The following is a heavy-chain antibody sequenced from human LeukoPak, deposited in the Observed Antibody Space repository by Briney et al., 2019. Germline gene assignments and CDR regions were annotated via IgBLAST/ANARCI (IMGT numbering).Heavy chain of an antibody. CDR2: INKKGGT. V-gene: IGHV4-30-4*01. CDR3: AREHKSYGDYPYYFDS. Sequence: SETLSLTCTVSSDSISSGDYYWRWIRQPGGKGLEFIVYINKKGGTFYNPPLKSRVSVSINTSKNQFSLKLTSVTAADTAVYFCAREHKSYGDYPYYFDSWGQGTLVTVSS. D-gene: IGHD4-17*01. CDR1: SDSISSGDYY. J-gene: IGHJ4*02.